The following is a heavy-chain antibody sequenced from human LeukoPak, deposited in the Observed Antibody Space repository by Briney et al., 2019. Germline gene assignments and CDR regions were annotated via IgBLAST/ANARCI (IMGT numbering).Heavy chain of an antibody. CDR3: ARSPSRQNWIASLYKWFDP. Sequence: SETLSLTCTVSGGSISSYYWSWIRQPPGKGLEWIGEINHGGDTNYNPSLKSRVTISLDTSNNQFSVRLTSVTAADTAVYYCARSPSRQNWIASLYKWFDPWGQGTLVTVAS. CDR1: GGSISSYY. J-gene: IGHJ5*02. V-gene: IGHV4-34*01. CDR2: INHGGDT. D-gene: IGHD2-2*03.